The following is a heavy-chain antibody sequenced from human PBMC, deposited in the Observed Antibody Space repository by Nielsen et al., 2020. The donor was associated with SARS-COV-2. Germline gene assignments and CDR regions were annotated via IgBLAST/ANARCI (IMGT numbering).Heavy chain of an antibody. V-gene: IGHV3-11*01. CDR1: GFSFSDYY. CDR3: ARDGDSGSPGKY. D-gene: IGHD1-26*01. Sequence: GESLKISCATSGFSFSDYYMCWVRQAPGKGLEWLSDISSRYNTINYADSVKGRFTISRDNAKNSLFLQMNSLTVDDTAVYYCARDGDSGSPGKYWGQGTLVTVSS. J-gene: IGHJ4*02. CDR2: ISSRYNTI.